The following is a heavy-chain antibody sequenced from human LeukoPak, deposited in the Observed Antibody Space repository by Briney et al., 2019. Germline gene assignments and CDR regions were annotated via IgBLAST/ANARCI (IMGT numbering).Heavy chain of an antibody. CDR2: INAENGDT. D-gene: IGHD1-14*01. V-gene: IGHV1-3*01. CDR1: GYRFTGYN. CDR3: ARDQYNVVDS. Sequence: ASVKFSCKASGYRFTGYNIDWVRQAPGQRPEWMGRINAENGDTKYSQKFQGRITITRDTFASTSYMELSSLRSEDTAVYYCARDQYNVVDSWGQGTLVTVSS. J-gene: IGHJ4*02.